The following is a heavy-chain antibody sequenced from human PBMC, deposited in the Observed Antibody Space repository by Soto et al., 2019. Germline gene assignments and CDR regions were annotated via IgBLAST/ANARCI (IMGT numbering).Heavy chain of an antibody. CDR2: INAGNGNT. J-gene: IGHJ5*02. D-gene: IGHD4-17*01. CDR3: ARDYGDGWFDP. Sequence: QVQLVQSGAEVKKPGASVKVSCKASGYTFTSYAMHWVRQAPGQRLEWMGWINAGNGNTKYSQKFQGRVTITRDTSASTAYMELSSLRSEDTAVYCCARDYGDGWFDPWGQGTLVTVSS. V-gene: IGHV1-3*01. CDR1: GYTFTSYA.